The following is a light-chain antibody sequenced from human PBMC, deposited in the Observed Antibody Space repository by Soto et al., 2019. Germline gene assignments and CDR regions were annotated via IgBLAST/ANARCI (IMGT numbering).Light chain of an antibody. Sequence: EIVLTQSPGTLSLSPGERVTLSCRASQSVSSNYLAWCQLKLGQAPRLLIYGASTRATGIPDRFSGSGSGTDFTLTISRLEPEDFAVYYCQQYGDSPRTFGQGTKVEI. CDR1: QSVSSNY. J-gene: IGKJ1*01. V-gene: IGKV3-20*01. CDR3: QQYGDSPRT. CDR2: GAS.